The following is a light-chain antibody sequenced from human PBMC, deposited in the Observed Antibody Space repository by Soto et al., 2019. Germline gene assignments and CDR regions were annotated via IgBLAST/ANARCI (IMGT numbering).Light chain of an antibody. CDR1: QGIRHY. CDR2: AAS. CDR3: QNYNSAPLT. V-gene: IGKV1-27*01. J-gene: IGKJ2*01. Sequence: DIQMTQSPSSLSASVGDRITITCRASQGIRHYVAWYQQKPGKAPKLLIHAASTLQSGVPSRFSGSGSGTDFTLTLSSLQPEDVATYYCQNYNSAPLTFGQRTKLQIK.